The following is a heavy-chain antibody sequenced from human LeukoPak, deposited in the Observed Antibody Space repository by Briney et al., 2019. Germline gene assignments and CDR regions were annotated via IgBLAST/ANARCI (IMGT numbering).Heavy chain of an antibody. CDR1: GFTFSSYS. CDR3: AKSPYGDYFDYYMDV. CDR2: ISSSSSTI. J-gene: IGHJ6*03. Sequence: GGSLRLSCAASGFTFSSYSMNWVRQAPGKGLEWPSYISSSSSTIYYADSVKGRFTISRDNAKNSLYLQMNSLRAEDTAVYYCAKSPYGDYFDYYMDVWGKGTTVTVSS. V-gene: IGHV3-48*04. D-gene: IGHD4-17*01.